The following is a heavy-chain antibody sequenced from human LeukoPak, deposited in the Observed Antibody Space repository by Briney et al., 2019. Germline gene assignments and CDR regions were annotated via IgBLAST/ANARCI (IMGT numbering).Heavy chain of an antibody. CDR3: AKDVDYYYYYYMDV. CDR1: GFTFSSYG. V-gene: IGHV3-30*18. CDR2: ISYDGSNK. Sequence: GGSLRLSCAASGFTFSSYGMHWIRQAPGKGLEWVAAISYDGSNKYYADSVKGRFTISRDNSKNTLYLQMNSLRAEDTAVYYCAKDVDYYYYYYMDVWGKGTTVTVSS. D-gene: IGHD3/OR15-3a*01. J-gene: IGHJ6*03.